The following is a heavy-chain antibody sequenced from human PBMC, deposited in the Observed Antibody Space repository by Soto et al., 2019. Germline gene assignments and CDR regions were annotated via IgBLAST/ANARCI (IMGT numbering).Heavy chain of an antibody. CDR1: GGSISSYY. CDR3: ARAGNYDVLSGRMYYFDS. V-gene: IGHV4-59*12. D-gene: IGHD3-3*01. J-gene: IGHJ4*02. CDR2: IYYSGST. Sequence: SETLSLTCTVSGGSISSYYWSWIRQPPGKGLEWIGYIYYSGSTNYNPSLKSRVTISVDTSNNQFSLRLSSVTAADTAVYFCARAGNYDVLSGRMYYFDSWGQGTPVTVSS.